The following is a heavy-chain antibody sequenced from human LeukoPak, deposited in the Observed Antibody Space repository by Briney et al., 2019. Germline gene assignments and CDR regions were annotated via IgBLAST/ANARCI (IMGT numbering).Heavy chain of an antibody. Sequence: GGSLRLSCAPSGFPFDDYAMLWVRRSRGRGLEWLSGISWNSSCIGYADSVKGRFTISRDNAKNSLYLQMNSLRAEDTALYYCAKGDRCADCYWFDYWGQGTLVTVSS. J-gene: IGHJ5*01. CDR1: GFPFDDYA. CDR2: ISWNSSCI. D-gene: IGHD2-21*02. CDR3: AKGDRCADCYWFDY. V-gene: IGHV3-9*01.